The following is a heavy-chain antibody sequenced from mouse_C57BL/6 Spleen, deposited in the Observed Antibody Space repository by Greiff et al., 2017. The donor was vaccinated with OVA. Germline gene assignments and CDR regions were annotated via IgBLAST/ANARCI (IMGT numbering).Heavy chain of an antibody. CDR2: IDPSDSET. Sequence: QVQLKQPGAELVRPGSSVKLSCKASGYTFTSYWMHWVKQRPIQGLEWIGNIDPSDSETHYNQKFKDKVTLTVDKSSSTAYMQLSSLTSEDSAVYYCARSGTGGNYFDYWGQGTTLTVSS. CDR3: ARSGTGGNYFDY. CDR1: GYTFTSYW. V-gene: IGHV1-52*01. J-gene: IGHJ2*01. D-gene: IGHD4-1*01.